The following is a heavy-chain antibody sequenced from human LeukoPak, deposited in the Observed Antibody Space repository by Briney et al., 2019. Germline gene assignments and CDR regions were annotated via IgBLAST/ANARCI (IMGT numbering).Heavy chain of an antibody. V-gene: IGHV1-46*01. CDR1: GYTFTGYY. CDR2: INPSGGST. D-gene: IGHD2-2*02. CDR3: ARGARNVLGSASCCTGDV. Sequence: ASVKVSCKASGYTFTGYYVHWVRQAPGQGLEWMGIINPSGGSTSYAQKFQGRVTMTRDTSTSTVYMELSSLRSEDTAVYYCARGARNVLGSASCCTGDVWGQGTTVTVSS. J-gene: IGHJ6*02.